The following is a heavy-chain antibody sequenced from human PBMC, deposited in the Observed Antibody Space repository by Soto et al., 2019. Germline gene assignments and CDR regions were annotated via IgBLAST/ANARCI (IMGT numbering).Heavy chain of an antibody. CDR2: ISYDGSNK. D-gene: IGHD3-16*02. V-gene: IGHV3-30*18. Sequence: QVPLVESGGGVVQPGRSLRLSCAASGFTFSSYGMHWVRQAPGKGLEWVAVISYDGSNKYYADSVKGRFTISRDNSKNTLYLQMNSLRAEDTAVYYCAKRGLGLRLGELSLWGQGTLVTVSS. CDR3: AKRGLGLRLGELSL. CDR1: GFTFSSYG. J-gene: IGHJ4*02.